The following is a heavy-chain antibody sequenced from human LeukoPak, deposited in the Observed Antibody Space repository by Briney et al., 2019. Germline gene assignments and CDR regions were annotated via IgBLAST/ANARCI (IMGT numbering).Heavy chain of an antibody. V-gene: IGHV1-69*13. J-gene: IGHJ4*02. CDR3: ARSPYGDYAGAWEY. CDR2: IIPIFGTA. CDR1: GGTFSSYA. Sequence: SVKVSCKASGGTFSSYAISWVRQAPGQGLEWMGGIIPIFGTANYTQKFQGRVTITADESTSTAYMELSSLRSEDTAVYYCARSPYGDYAGAWEYWGQGTLVTVSS. D-gene: IGHD4-17*01.